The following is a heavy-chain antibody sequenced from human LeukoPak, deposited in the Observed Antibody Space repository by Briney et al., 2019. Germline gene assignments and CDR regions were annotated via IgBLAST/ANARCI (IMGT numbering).Heavy chain of an antibody. CDR2: INPNSGGT. CDR3: AREGRDIVVVPNTYFDY. CDR1: GYTFTGYY. Sequence: ASVKVSCKASGYTFTGYYMHWVRQAPGQGLEWMGWINPNSGGTNYAQKLQGRVTMTTDTSTSTAYMELRSLRSDDTAVYYCAREGRDIVVVPNTYFDYWGQGTLVTVSS. V-gene: IGHV1-2*02. D-gene: IGHD2-2*01. J-gene: IGHJ4*02.